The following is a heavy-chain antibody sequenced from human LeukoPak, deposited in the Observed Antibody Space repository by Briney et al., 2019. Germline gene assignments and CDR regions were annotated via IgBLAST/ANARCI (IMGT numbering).Heavy chain of an antibody. J-gene: IGHJ6*03. D-gene: IGHD3-10*01. Sequence: GGSLRLSCAASGFTFSSYEMNWVRQAPGKGLEGVSYISSSGSTIYYADSVKGRFTISKDNAKNSLYLQMNSLRAEDTAVYYCARDRYYYGSGSSAIAIPWYMDVWGKGTTVTISS. CDR3: ARDRYYYGSGSSAIAIPWYMDV. CDR2: ISSSGSTI. V-gene: IGHV3-48*03. CDR1: GFTFSSYE.